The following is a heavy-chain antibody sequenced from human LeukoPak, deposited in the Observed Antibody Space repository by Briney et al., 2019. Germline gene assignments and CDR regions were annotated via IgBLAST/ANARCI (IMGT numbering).Heavy chain of an antibody. CDR3: AKGTVDTVMGHNLYYYMDV. Sequence: PGGSLRLSCAASGFAFSSYAMSWVRQAPGKGLEWVSGISGSGASTYYADSVKGRFTISRDNSKNTLYVQMNSLRAEDTAVYYCAKGTVDTVMGHNLYYYMDVWGKGTTVTVSS. CDR1: GFAFSSYA. V-gene: IGHV3-23*01. J-gene: IGHJ6*03. D-gene: IGHD5-18*01. CDR2: ISGSGAST.